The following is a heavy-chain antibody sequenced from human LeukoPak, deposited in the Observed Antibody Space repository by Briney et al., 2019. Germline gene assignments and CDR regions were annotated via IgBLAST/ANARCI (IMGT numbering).Heavy chain of an antibody. CDR2: IYYSGST. D-gene: IGHD6-13*01. CDR3: ARKAAAGLKFDY. Sequence: PSETLSLTCTVSGGSISSYYWSWIRQPPGKGLEWIGSIYYSGSTYYNPSLKSRVTISVDTSKNQFSLKLSSVTAADTAVYYCARKAAAGLKFDYWGQGTLVTVSS. J-gene: IGHJ4*02. CDR1: GGSISSYY. V-gene: IGHV4-39*07.